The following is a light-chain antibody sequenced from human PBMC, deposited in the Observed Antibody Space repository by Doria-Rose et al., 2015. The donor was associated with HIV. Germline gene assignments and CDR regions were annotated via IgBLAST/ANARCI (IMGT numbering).Light chain of an antibody. CDR3: YSYVGSSTVV. V-gene: IGLV2-23*02. CDR1: SSDVGSYNL. J-gene: IGLJ3*02. CDR2: EVS. Sequence: QSALIQPASVSGSPGQSITISCTGTSSDVGSYNLVSWYQQYPGKAPKLMIIEVSKRPSGITNRFSGSKSGNTASLTISGLQAEDEADYYCYSYVGSSTVVFGGGTKLTVL.